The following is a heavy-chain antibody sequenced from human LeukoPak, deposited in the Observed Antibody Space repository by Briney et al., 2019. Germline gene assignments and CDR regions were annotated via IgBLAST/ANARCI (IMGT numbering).Heavy chain of an antibody. D-gene: IGHD7-27*01. CDR2: INPNSGGT. J-gene: IGHJ4*02. CDR3: ARVLYWGSGDY. Sequence: ASVKVSCKASGYTFTGYYIHWVRQAPGQGLEWMGWINPNSGGTDYAQKFQGRVTMTRDTSINTAYMELSILKSDDSAVYYCARVLYWGSGDYWGQGTLVTVSS. CDR1: GYTFTGYY. V-gene: IGHV1-2*02.